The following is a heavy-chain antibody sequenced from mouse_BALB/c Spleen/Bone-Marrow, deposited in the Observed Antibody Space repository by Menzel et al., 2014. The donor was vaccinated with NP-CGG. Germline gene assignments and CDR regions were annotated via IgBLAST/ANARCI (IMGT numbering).Heavy chain of an antibody. V-gene: IGHV5-6-5*01. CDR3: ARGWPNNAYL. CDR1: GFTISSYH. CDR2: ISSSGST. D-gene: IGHD6-5*01. J-gene: IGHJ3*02. Sequence: GESGGRLVTPGTPLTLTCTASGFTISSYHMSWVRQAPGKGLEWIGIISSSGSTYYASWAKGRFTISXTATTVDLKITSPTTEDTATYFCARGWPNNAYLWGQGTLVTVS.